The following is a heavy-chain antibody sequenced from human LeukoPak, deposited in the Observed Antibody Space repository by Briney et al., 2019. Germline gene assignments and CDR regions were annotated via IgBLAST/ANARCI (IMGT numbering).Heavy chain of an antibody. CDR3: ERTDSSCASGAFDI. CDR1: GGSFSGYY. J-gene: IGHJ3*02. D-gene: IGHD6-6*01. V-gene: IGHV4-34*01. Sequence: SETLSLTCAVYGGSFSGYYWSWIRQPPGKGLEWIGEINHSGSTNYNPSLKSGVTISIATSQNQFSLKLSTATAADTAEYYGERTDSSCASGAFDIWGQGTMVTVSS. CDR2: INHSGST.